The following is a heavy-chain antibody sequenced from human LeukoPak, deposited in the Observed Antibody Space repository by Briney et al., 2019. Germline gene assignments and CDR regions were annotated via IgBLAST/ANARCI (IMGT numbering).Heavy chain of an antibody. D-gene: IGHD2-2*01. V-gene: IGHV3-23*01. CDR3: ARDGSWGDYQFYFYMDV. Sequence: GGSLRLSCAASGFTFDDYAMHWVRQAPGKGLEWVSGISASGHYIYNADSVKGRFTISRDNSKNTLYIEMNSLRAEDTAVYYCARDGSWGDYQFYFYMDVWGKGTTVTVSS. CDR2: ISASGHYI. J-gene: IGHJ6*03. CDR1: GFTFDDYA.